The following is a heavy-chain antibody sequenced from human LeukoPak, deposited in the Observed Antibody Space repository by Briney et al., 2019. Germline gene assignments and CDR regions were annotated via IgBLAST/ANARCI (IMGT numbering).Heavy chain of an antibody. CDR3: ARRGQGYGMDV. V-gene: IGHV5-51*01. CDR1: GYNFSSYL. Sequence: GESLKISCKTSGYNFSSYLIGWGRPLPGKGLEWMGVIYPSDSHTIYSPSFQGQVTISADKSISTAYLQWRSLKASDTAMYYCARRGQGYGMDVWGQGTTVTVSS. J-gene: IGHJ6*02. CDR2: IYPSDSHT.